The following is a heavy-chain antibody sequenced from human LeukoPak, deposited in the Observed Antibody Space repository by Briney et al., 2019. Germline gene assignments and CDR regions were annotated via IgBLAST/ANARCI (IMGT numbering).Heavy chain of an antibody. CDR3: ARWAPRGDAFDI. Sequence: SGALSLTCTVSGGSISSVGYYWSWTRQHPGKGLEWIGLVYYRVSTYSNTSLKSRVTISVDTSKTQFSLKLSSVTAADTAVYYCARWAPRGDAFDIWGQGTLVTVSS. V-gene: IGHV4-31*03. J-gene: IGHJ3*02. CDR1: GGSISSVGYY. CDR2: VYYRVST.